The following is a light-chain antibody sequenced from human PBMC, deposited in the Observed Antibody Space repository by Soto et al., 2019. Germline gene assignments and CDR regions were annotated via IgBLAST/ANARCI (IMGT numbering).Light chain of an antibody. J-gene: IGLJ1*01. Sequence: QSVLTQAPSASETPGQRVVISCSGSRSNIGGNTVNWYQHLPGTAPTLLIYSNIHRPSGVPDRFSGSKSATSASLAISGLQSEDEADYYCATWDDSLNGYVFGSGTKLTVL. CDR3: ATWDDSLNGYV. V-gene: IGLV1-44*01. CDR2: SNI. CDR1: RSNIGGNT.